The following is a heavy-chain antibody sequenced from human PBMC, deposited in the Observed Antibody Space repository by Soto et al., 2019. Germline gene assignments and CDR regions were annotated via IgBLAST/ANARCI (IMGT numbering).Heavy chain of an antibody. J-gene: IGHJ3*02. CDR1: GFTFDDFA. CDR3: VKANDQQLVEGDPFDM. Sequence: EAQLVESGGGLVQPGRSLRLSCAASGFTFDDFAMHWVRQAPGKGLEWVSGINWSGGSSGYSDSVKGRFTISRDNAKNSLSLQMNSLRVEDTALFYCVKANDQQLVEGDPFDMWGQGTMVTVSS. D-gene: IGHD6-13*01. V-gene: IGHV3-9*01. CDR2: INWSGGSS.